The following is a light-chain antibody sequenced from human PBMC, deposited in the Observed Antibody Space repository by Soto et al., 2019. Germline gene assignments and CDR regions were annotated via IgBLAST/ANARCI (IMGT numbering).Light chain of an antibody. V-gene: IGKV1-5*01. CDR3: QQYNSYPWT. Sequence: DIQMTQSRSTLSASVGDTVTISCRASQTISGWLAWYQQRPGKAPKLLIYDVSSLESGVPSRFSGSGSGTEFTLAISSLQPDDFATYYCQQYNSYPWTFGQGTKVDIK. J-gene: IGKJ1*01. CDR1: QTISGW. CDR2: DVS.